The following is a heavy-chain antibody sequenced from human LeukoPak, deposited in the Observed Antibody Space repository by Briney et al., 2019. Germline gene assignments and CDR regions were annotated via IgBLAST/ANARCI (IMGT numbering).Heavy chain of an antibody. CDR3: AREGADPWNYFDY. D-gene: IGHD3-16*01. CDR1: GGSITSGDYY. Sequence: SETLSLTCTVSGGSITSGDYYWSWIRQHPGKGLEWIGYMFYSGSSYYNPSLKSRVTIAPDTSKNQFSLKLSSVTAADTAVYYCAREGADPWNYFDYWDQGTLVTVSS. J-gene: IGHJ4*02. V-gene: IGHV4-31*03. CDR2: MFYSGSS.